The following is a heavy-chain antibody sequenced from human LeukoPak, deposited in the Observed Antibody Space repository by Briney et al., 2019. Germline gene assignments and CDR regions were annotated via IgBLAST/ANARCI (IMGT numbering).Heavy chain of an antibody. Sequence: ASVKVSSKASGYTFSSYYFHWVRQAPGQGLEWMGLINPSGGATSFAQKFRGRVTMTRDMSTGTVFMELSSLRSDDTAVYFCARNYYDTAGHFGYWGQGTLVTVSS. D-gene: IGHD3-22*01. J-gene: IGHJ4*02. CDR3: ARNYYDTAGHFGY. CDR1: GYTFSSYY. CDR2: INPSGGAT. V-gene: IGHV1-46*01.